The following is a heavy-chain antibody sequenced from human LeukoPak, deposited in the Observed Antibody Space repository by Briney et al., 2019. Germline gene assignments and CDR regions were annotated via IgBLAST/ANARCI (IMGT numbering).Heavy chain of an antibody. V-gene: IGHV4-4*07. D-gene: IGHD5-18*01. CDR2: IYTSGST. CDR1: GGSISSYY. CDR3: AREDVDVETTTVSFDY. J-gene: IGHJ4*02. Sequence: PSETLSLTCTVSGGSISSYYWSWIRQPAGKGLEWIGRIYTSGSTNYNPSLKSRVTMSVDTSKNQFSLKLSSVTAADTAVYYCAREDVDVETTTVSFDYWGQGTLVTVSS.